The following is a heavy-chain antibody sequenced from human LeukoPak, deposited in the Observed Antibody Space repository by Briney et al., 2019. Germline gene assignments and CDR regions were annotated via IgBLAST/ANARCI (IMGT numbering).Heavy chain of an antibody. J-gene: IGHJ4*02. V-gene: IGHV3-23*01. D-gene: IGHD4-17*01. Sequence: GGSLRLSCVASGFTFSSYAMSWVRQAPGKGLEWVSAIRESGGSTHYADSVKGRFTISRDNSKNTLYLQMNSLRAEDTAVYYCAKDRGTTAGYYFDYWGQGTLVTVSS. CDR1: GFTFSSYA. CDR3: AKDRGTTAGYYFDY. CDR2: IRESGGST.